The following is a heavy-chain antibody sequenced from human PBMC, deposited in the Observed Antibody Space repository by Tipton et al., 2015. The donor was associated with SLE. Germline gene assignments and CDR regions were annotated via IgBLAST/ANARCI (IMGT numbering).Heavy chain of an antibody. V-gene: IGHV4-38-2*02. CDR1: GYSITSGDY. CDR3: ARDPYDSTWRNGWFDP. J-gene: IGHJ5*02. D-gene: IGHD6-13*01. Sequence: TLSLTCAVSGYSITSGDYWGWVRQPPGKGLGWVGSLYHRGSTHYNPSLKSRVTISTDTSKNEIYLKLTSVTATDTAVYFCARDPYDSTWRNGWFDPWGQGTLVTVSS. CDR2: LYHRGST.